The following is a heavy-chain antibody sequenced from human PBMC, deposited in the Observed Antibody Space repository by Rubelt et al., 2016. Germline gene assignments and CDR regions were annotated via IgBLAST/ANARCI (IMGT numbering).Heavy chain of an antibody. CDR2: ISYDGSNK. CDR1: GFTFNIYA. J-gene: IGHJ1*01. Sequence: QVQLVESGGGVVQPGRSLRLSCAASGFTFNIYAMHWVRQAPGKGLEWVAVISYDGSNKYHADSVKGRFTISRDNSKNTVLLQMNSLRTDDTAVYYCARDRAAAAETDEYFQHWGQGTLVTVSS. CDR3: ARDRAAAAETDEYFQH. V-gene: IGHV3-30*04. D-gene: IGHD6-13*01.